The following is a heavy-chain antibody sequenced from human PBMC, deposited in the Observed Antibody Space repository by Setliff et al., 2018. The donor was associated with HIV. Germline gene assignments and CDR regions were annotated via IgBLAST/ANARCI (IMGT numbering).Heavy chain of an antibody. CDR2: INHSGST. V-gene: IGHV4-34*01. CDR3: AREGADSGSGRLTYLDT. CDR1: GGSFSGYY. J-gene: IGHJ4*01. D-gene: IGHD3-10*01. Sequence: PSETLSLTCAVYGGSFSGYYWSWIRQPPGKGLEWIGEINHSGSTFYSPSLKSRVTISVDTSKNQFSLKLSSVTAADTAVYYCAREGADSGSGRLTYLDTWGQGALVTVSS.